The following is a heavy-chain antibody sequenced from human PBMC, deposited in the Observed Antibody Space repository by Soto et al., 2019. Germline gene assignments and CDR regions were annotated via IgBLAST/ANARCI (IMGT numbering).Heavy chain of an antibody. CDR3: ARADLGWIDY. CDR1: GFTVSSNY. V-gene: IGHV3-53*04. D-gene: IGHD3-16*01. CDR2: IYSGGST. J-gene: IGHJ4*02. Sequence: EVQLVESGGGLVQPGGSLRLSCAASGFTVSSNYMSWVRQAPGKGLEWVSVIYSGGSTYYADSVKGRFTISRHNSKNTLYLHRNSLSAEDTSGYYCARADLGWIDYWGQGTLVTVSS.